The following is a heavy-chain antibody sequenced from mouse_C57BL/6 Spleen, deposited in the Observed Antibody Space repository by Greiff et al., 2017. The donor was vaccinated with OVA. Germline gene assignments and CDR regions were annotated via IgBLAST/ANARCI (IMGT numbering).Heavy chain of an antibody. CDR1: GFSFNTYA. Sequence: GGGLVQPKGSLKLPCAASGFSFNTYAMNWVRQAPGKGLEWVARIRSKSNNYATYYADSVKDRLTISRDDSESMLYLQMNNLKTDDAAMYYCVRHEHMDYWGQGTSVTVSS. CDR3: VRHEHMDY. J-gene: IGHJ4*01. V-gene: IGHV10-1*01. CDR2: IRSKSNNYAT.